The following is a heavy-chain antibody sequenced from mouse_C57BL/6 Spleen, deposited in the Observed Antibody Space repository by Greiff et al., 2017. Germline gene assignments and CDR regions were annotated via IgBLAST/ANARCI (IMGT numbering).Heavy chain of an antibody. J-gene: IGHJ2*01. V-gene: IGHV1-39*01. D-gene: IGHD3-2*02. CDR1: GYSFTDYN. CDR2: INPNYGTT. Sequence: VQLQQSGPELVKPGASVTISCKASGYSFTDYNMNWVKQSNGKSLEWIGVINPNYGTTSYNQKFKGKATLTVGQSSSTAYMQRNSLTSEDSAVYYCSTAQATDYFDYWGQGTTRTVSS. CDR3: STAQATDYFDY.